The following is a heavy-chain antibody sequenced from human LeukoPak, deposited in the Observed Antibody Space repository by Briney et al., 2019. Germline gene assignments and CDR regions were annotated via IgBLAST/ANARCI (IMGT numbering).Heavy chain of an antibody. CDR1: GFTFSSYA. V-gene: IGHV3-15*01. J-gene: IGHJ4*02. CDR2: IKSKTTGETT. Sequence: GGSLRLSCAASGFTFSSYAMNWVRQAPGKGLEWVGRIKSKTTGETTDFAAPVKGRFTISRDDSKNTLYLQMNSLKIEDTAVYYCTTCTGGSCYSDYWGQGTLVTVSS. D-gene: IGHD2-15*01. CDR3: TTCTGGSCYSDY.